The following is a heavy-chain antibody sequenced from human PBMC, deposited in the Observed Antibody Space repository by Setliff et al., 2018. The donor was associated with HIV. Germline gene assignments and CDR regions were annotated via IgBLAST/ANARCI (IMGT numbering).Heavy chain of an antibody. V-gene: IGHV1-69*13. D-gene: IGHD3-9*01. CDR1: GGTFSSYA. CDR3: ATSPRGTYYDILSVRPRGWFDP. CDR2: IIPIYGTP. Sequence: SVKVSCKDSGGTFSSYAITWVRQAPGQGPEWMGGIIPIYGTPNYAQRFQGRVTITADESTSTAYMDLSSLTSDDTAVYYCATSPRGTYYDILSVRPRGWFDPWGQGTLVTVSS. J-gene: IGHJ5*02.